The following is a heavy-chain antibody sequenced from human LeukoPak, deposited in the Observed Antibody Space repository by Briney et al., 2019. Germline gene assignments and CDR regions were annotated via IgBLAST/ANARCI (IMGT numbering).Heavy chain of an antibody. J-gene: IGHJ1*01. CDR1: GFTFSSYG. CDR3: ATTVTTDQH. D-gene: IGHD4-17*01. CDR2: IWYDGSNK. Sequence: PGGSLRLSCAASGFTFSSYGMHWARQAPGKGLEWVAVIWYDGSNKYYADSVKGRFTISRDNSKNTLYLQMNSLRAEDTAVYYCATTVTTDQHWGQGTLVTVSS. V-gene: IGHV3-33*01.